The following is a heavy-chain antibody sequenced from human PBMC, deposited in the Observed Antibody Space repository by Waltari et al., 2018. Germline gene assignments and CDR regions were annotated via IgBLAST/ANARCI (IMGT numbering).Heavy chain of an antibody. CDR2: IKQDGSEK. V-gene: IGHV3-7*01. CDR3: ARGEEGGRTPDDGFDI. J-gene: IGHJ3*02. Sequence: EVQLVESGGGLVQAGGSLRLSCAASGFTFSSYWMSWVRQAPGKGLEWVANIKQDGSEKYYVDSVKGRFTISRDNAQNSLYLQMNSLRAEDTAVYYCARGEEGGRTPDDGFDIWGQGTVVTVSS. D-gene: IGHD1-26*01. CDR1: GFTFSSYW.